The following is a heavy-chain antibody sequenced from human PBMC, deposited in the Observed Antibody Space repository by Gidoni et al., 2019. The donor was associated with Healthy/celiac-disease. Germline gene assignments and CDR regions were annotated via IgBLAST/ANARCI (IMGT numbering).Heavy chain of an antibody. D-gene: IGHD6-19*01. J-gene: IGHJ4*02. CDR3: ARLHSSDRVYFDY. Sequence: YGGSTNYNPSLKSRVTISVDTSKNQFSLKLSSVTAADTAVYYCARLHSSDRVYFDYWGQGTLVTVSS. CDR2: YGGST. V-gene: IGHV4-59*08.